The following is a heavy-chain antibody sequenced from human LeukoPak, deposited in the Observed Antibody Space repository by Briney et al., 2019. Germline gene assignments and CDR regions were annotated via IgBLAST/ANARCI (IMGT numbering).Heavy chain of an antibody. CDR1: GLTVSGNY. J-gene: IGHJ4*02. CDR3: ATLWSGRPLDDY. Sequence: GGSLRLSCAASGLTVSGNYMSWVRQAPGKGLEWVSVIYTSGGTSYADSVKGRFTISRDSSKNTLYLQMNTLRAEDTAVYYCATLWSGRPLDDYWGQGTLVTVSS. D-gene: IGHD3-3*01. CDR2: IYTSGGT. V-gene: IGHV3-53*01.